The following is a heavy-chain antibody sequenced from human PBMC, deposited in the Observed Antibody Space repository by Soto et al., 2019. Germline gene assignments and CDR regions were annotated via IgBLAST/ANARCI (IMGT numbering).Heavy chain of an antibody. CDR2: ISNSGRIT. J-gene: IGHJ4*02. V-gene: IGHV3-11*01. D-gene: IGHD3-16*01. Sequence: QVHLEESGGGLVKPGGSLRLSCRASGFTFSDYYMSWIRQAPGKGLEWVADISNSGRITHHADSVEGRFTIYRDNAKDSLFLQLHNLRPEDSAIYYCARDHGGGGLTLEYWGQGTLVTVSS. CDR1: GFTFSDYY. CDR3: ARDHGGGGLTLEY.